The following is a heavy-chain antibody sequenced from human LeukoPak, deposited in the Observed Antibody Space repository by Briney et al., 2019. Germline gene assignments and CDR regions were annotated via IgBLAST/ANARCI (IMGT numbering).Heavy chain of an antibody. CDR1: GYTFTSYG. D-gene: IGHD3-16*01. J-gene: IGHJ4*02. CDR2: ISAYNGNT. V-gene: IGHV1-18*01. CDR3: ARGPSTITFGGVSDY. Sequence: ASVKVSCKASGYTFTSYGISWVRQAPGQGLEWMGLISAYNGNTNYAQKLQGRVTMTTDTSTSTAYMELRSLRSDDTAVYYCARGPSTITFGGVSDYWGQGTLVTVSS.